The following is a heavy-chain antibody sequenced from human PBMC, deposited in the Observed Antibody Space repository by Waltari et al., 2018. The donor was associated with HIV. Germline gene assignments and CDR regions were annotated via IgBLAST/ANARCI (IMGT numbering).Heavy chain of an antibody. CDR3: VRDDPGYVPIDY. V-gene: IGHV3-21*04. D-gene: IGHD2-15*01. CDR1: GFDFSRFS. Sequence: LVQSGGGEVPEGGSLLLSCSGSGFDFSRFSLNWVRQTPRRGLEWVAALRRGTYEANYLASVRGRFTISRDNARSSAFLEMTGLRVEDTATYYCVRDDPGYVPIDYWGQGSQVIVS. CDR2: LRRGTYEA. J-gene: IGHJ4*02.